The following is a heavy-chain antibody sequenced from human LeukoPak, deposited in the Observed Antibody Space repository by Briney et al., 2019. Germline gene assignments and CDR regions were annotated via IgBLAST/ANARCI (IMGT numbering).Heavy chain of an antibody. J-gene: IGHJ5*02. CDR3: ARGPTPGAVAGTET. CDR2: IIPIFGTA. D-gene: IGHD6-19*01. Sequence: GASVKVSCKASGYTFTSYGISWVRQAPGQGLEWMGGIIPIFGTANYAQKFQGRVTITADESTSTAYMELSSLRSEDTAVYYCARGPTPGAVAGTETWGQGTLVTVSS. CDR1: GYTFTSYG. V-gene: IGHV1-69*13.